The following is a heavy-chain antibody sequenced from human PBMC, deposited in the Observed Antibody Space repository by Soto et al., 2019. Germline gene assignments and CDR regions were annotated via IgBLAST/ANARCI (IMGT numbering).Heavy chain of an antibody. CDR3: ARDSLSGFEGYYYDSSGYYAPYYFDY. Sequence: GGSLRFSCAASGFTFSSYSTNWVRQAPGKGLEWVSSISSSSSYIYYADSVKGRFTISRDNAKNSLYLQMNSLRAEDTAVYYCARDSLSGFEGYYYDSSGYYAPYYFDYRGQGTLVTVSS. V-gene: IGHV3-21*01. CDR1: GFTFSSYS. CDR2: ISSSSSYI. J-gene: IGHJ4*02. D-gene: IGHD3-22*01.